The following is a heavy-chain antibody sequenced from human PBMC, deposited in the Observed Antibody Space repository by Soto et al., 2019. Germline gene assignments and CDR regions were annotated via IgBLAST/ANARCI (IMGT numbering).Heavy chain of an antibody. CDR3: AREAGGYRPFDP. J-gene: IGHJ5*02. Sequence: QVQLVESGGGVVQPGRSLRLSCAASGFTFSSYAMHWVRQAPGKGLEWVAVISYDGSNKYYADSVKGRFTSSRDHPKNTLYLQMNRLRAEDTAVYYCAREAGGYRPFDPWGQGTLVTVSS. V-gene: IGHV3-30-3*01. D-gene: IGHD5-12*01. CDR2: ISYDGSNK. CDR1: GFTFSSYA.